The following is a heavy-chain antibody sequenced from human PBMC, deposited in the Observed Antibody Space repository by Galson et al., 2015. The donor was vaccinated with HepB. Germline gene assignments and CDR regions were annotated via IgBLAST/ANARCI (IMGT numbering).Heavy chain of an antibody. CDR1: GFIFSTYA. Sequence: SLRLSCAASGFIFSTYAMHWVRQAPGKGLEWVAVISYDGTSKYYADSVKGRFTISRDNAKNTLSVQMNSLRAEGTAVHYCTKDVYKYIAYAIDVWGQGTTVIVSS. J-gene: IGHJ6*02. D-gene: IGHD1-14*01. CDR3: TKDVYKYIAYAIDV. V-gene: IGHV3-30*18. CDR2: ISYDGTSK.